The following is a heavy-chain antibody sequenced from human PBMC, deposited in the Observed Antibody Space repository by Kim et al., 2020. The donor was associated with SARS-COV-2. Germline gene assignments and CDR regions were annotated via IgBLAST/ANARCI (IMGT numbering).Heavy chain of an antibody. V-gene: IGHV4-59*13. CDR1: GGSISSYY. CDR3: ARARRPSGYLS. J-gene: IGHJ5*02. D-gene: IGHD5-12*01. CDR2: IYYSGST. Sequence: SETLSLTCTVSGGSISSYYWSWIRQPPGKGLEWIGYIYYSGSTNYNPSLKSRVTISVDTSKNQFSLKLSSVTAADTAVYYCARARRPSGYLSWGQGTLVTVSS.